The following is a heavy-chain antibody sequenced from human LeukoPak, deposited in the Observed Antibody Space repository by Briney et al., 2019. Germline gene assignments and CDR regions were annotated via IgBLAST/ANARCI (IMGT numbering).Heavy chain of an antibody. V-gene: IGHV4-34*01. CDR2: INHSGST. D-gene: IGHD1-1*01. CDR3: ARGHYATRTTADY. Sequence: SETLSLTCAVYGGSFSGYYWSWIRQPPGKGLEWIGEINHSGSTNYNPSLKSRVTISVDTSKNQFSLKLSSVTAADTAVYYCARGHYATRTTADYWGQGTLVTVSS. J-gene: IGHJ4*02. CDR1: GGSFSGYY.